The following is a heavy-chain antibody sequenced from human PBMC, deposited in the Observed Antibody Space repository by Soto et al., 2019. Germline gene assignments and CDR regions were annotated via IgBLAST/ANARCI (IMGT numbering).Heavy chain of an antibody. V-gene: IGHV3-33*01. CDR1: GFTFSSYG. CDR3: ARAGGGNSGGQIDAFDI. Sequence: QVQLVESGGGVVQPGRSLRLSCAASGFTFSSYGMHWVRQAPGKGLEWVAVIWYDGSNKYYADSVKDRFTISRDNSKNTLYLQMNSLRAEDTAVYYCARAGGGNSGGQIDAFDIWGQGTMVTVSS. J-gene: IGHJ3*02. D-gene: IGHD2-21*02. CDR2: IWYDGSNK.